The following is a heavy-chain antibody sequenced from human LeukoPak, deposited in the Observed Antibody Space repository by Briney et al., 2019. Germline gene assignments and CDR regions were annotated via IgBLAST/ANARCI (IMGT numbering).Heavy chain of an antibody. CDR2: INSDGSST. Sequence: GSLLLSCAASGFTFSSYWMHWVRQAPGKGLLWVSRINSDGSSTSYADSVKGRFTISRDNAKNTLYLQMNSLRAEDTAVYYCARRIAAAAAPYYFDYWGQGTLVTVSS. CDR1: GFTFSSYW. CDR3: ARRIAAAAAPYYFDY. D-gene: IGHD6-13*01. J-gene: IGHJ4*02. V-gene: IGHV3-74*01.